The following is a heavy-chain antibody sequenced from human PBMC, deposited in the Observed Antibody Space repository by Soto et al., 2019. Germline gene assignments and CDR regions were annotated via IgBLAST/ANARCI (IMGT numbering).Heavy chain of an antibody. CDR2: INPSGGST. V-gene: IGHV1-46*01. CDR1: GYTFTSYY. CDR3: ARNSGYYDFWSGYFNWFDP. J-gene: IGHJ5*02. D-gene: IGHD3-3*01. Sequence: ASVKVSCKASGYTFTSYYMHWVRQAPGQGLEWMGIINPSGGSTSYAQKFQGRVTITADESTSTAYMELSSLRSEDTAVYYCARNSGYYDFWSGYFNWFDPWGQGTMVSVS.